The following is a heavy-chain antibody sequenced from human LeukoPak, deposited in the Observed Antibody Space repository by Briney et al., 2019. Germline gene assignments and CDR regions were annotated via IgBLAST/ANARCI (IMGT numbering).Heavy chain of an antibody. CDR1: GGSFSGYY. V-gene: IGHV4-34*01. CDR3: ARGIAARAFDY. J-gene: IGHJ4*02. Sequence: PSETLSLTCAVYGGSFSGYYWSWIRQPPGKGLERIGEINHSGSTNYNPSLKSRVTISVDTSKNQFSLKLSSVTAADTAVYYCARGIAARAFDYWGQGTLVTVSS. CDR2: INHSGST. D-gene: IGHD6-6*01.